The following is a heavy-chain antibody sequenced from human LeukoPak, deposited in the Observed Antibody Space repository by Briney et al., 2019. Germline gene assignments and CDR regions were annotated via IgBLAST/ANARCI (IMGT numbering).Heavy chain of an antibody. J-gene: IGHJ4*02. CDR3: ARGGSSSWKYYFDY. CDR2: IFYSGST. V-gene: IGHV4-59*01. Sequence: SETLSLTCTVSGCTISGFNWSWLRQAPGKGLEWVGYIFYSGSTNYNPSLKSRVTMSVDTSKNQFSLKLNSVTAADTAVYYCARGGSSSWKYYFDYWGQGTLVTVSS. D-gene: IGHD6-13*01. CDR1: GCTISGFN.